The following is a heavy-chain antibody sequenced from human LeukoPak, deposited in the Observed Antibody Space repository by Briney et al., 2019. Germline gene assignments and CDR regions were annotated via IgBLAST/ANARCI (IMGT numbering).Heavy chain of an antibody. D-gene: IGHD3-22*01. V-gene: IGHV4-59*08. CDR1: GGSISSYY. CDR3: ARHRSNYDSSGPSDY. Sequence: SETLSLTCTVSGGSISSYYWSWTRQPPGKGLEWIGYIYYSGSTNYNPSLKSRVTISVDTSKNQFSLKLSSVTAADTAVYYCARHRSNYDSSGPSDYWGQGTLVTVSS. CDR2: IYYSGST. J-gene: IGHJ4*02.